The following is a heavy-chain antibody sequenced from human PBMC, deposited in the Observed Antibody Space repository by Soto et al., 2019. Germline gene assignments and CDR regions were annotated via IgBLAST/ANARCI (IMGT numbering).Heavy chain of an antibody. V-gene: IGHV1-69*13. CDR3: ARDQRGYSYGWGWYYYYGMDV. J-gene: IGHJ6*02. Sequence: SVKVSCKASGGTFSSYAISWVRQAPGQGLEWMGGIIPIFGTANYAQKFQGRVTITADESTSTAYMELSSLRSEDTAVYYCARDQRGYSYGWGWYYYYGMDVWGQGTTVTASS. CDR1: GGTFSSYA. D-gene: IGHD5-18*01. CDR2: IIPIFGTA.